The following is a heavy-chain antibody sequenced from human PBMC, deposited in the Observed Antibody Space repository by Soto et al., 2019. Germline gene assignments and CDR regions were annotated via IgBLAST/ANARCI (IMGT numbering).Heavy chain of an antibody. Sequence: EVQLVESGGGLVQPGGSLRVSCAASGFTFTSYWMSWVCQAPGKGLEWVANIKEDGSAKYYLDSVKGRFTISRDNAKNSLYLQMSSLRAEDTAVYYCAREDFYRFDYWGQGNLVTVSS. CDR2: IKEDGSAK. CDR3: AREDFYRFDY. CDR1: GFTFTSYW. J-gene: IGHJ4*02. V-gene: IGHV3-7*01.